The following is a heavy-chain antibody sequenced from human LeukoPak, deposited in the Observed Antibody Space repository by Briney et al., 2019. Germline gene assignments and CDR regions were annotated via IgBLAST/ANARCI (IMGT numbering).Heavy chain of an antibody. Sequence: PSETLSLTCTVSGGSISSSSAYWSWIRQPPGKGLEWIGYIYYSGSTNYNPSLKSRVSISVDTSKNQFSLKLSSVTAADTAVYYCARTGSTVTMLYPFDHWGQGTLVTVSS. CDR2: IYYSGST. D-gene: IGHD4-17*01. CDR3: ARTGSTVTMLYPFDH. V-gene: IGHV4-61*01. CDR1: GGSISSSSAY. J-gene: IGHJ4*02.